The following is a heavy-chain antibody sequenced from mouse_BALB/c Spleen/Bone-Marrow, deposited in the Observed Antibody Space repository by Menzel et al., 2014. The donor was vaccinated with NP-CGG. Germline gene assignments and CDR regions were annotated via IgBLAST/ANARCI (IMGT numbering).Heavy chain of an antibody. CDR1: GFNIKDTY. CDR2: IDPANGNT. V-gene: IGHV14-3*02. Sequence: EVQLQQSGAELVKPGASVKLSSTASGFNIKDTYMHWVKQRPEQGLEWIGRIDPANGNTKYDPKFQGKATITADTSSNTAYLQLSSLTSEDTAVFYCATYYRYDRRFAYWGQGTLVTVSA. D-gene: IGHD2-14*01. J-gene: IGHJ3*01. CDR3: ATYYRYDRRFAY.